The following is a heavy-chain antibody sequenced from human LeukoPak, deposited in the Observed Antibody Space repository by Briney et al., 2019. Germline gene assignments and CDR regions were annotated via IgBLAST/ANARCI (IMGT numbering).Heavy chain of an antibody. V-gene: IGHV4-31*03. J-gene: IGHJ4*02. D-gene: IGHD5-18*01. CDR2: MYYRGST. CDR3: ARSYGYGTNFDY. Sequence: SLTLSLTCTVSGGSISSGNYYWSWIRQHPGKGLEWIGYMYYRGSTYYNPSLKSRVTISVDTSKNQFSLKLSSVTAADTAVYYCARSYGYGTNFDYWGQGTLVTVSS. CDR1: GGSISSGNYY.